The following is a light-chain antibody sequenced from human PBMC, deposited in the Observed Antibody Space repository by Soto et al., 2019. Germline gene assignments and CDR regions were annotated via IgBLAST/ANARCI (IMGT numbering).Light chain of an antibody. Sequence: QSALTQPASVAGSPGQSITISCTGTSSDVGSYNLVSWYQQHPGKAPKLMIYEGSKRPSGVSNRFSGSKSGNTASLTISGLPAEDEADYYCCSYAGSSTCDVVFGGGTKLTVL. J-gene: IGLJ2*01. CDR2: EGS. CDR3: CSYAGSSTCDVV. CDR1: SSDVGSYNL. V-gene: IGLV2-23*01.